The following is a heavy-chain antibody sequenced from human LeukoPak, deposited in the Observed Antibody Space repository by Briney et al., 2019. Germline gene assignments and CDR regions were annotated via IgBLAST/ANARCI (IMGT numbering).Heavy chain of an antibody. CDR3: AREYSYGTTSLNWFDP. V-gene: IGHV1-18*01. CDR1: GYTFTSYG. CDR2: ISAYNGNT. D-gene: IGHD5-18*01. Sequence: ASVKVSCKASGYTFTSYGISWVRQAPGQGLEWMGWISAYNGNTNYAQEAQGRVTMTTDTSTSTSYMELKSLTSDDTAVYYCAREYSYGTTSLNWFDPWGQGTLVIVSS. J-gene: IGHJ5*02.